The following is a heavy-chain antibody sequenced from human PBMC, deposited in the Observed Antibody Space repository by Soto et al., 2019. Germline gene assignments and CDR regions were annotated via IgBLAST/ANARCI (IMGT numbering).Heavy chain of an antibody. CDR3: ARRYCSGGSCCSRGRYYYGMDV. J-gene: IGHJ6*02. V-gene: IGHV4-31*03. CDR1: GGSISGGGYY. Sequence: QVQLQESGPGLVKPSQTLSLTCTVSGGSISGGGYYWSWIRQHPGKGLEWIGYIYYSGSTYYNPSLESRVTMSVAPSKTQFSRKRCSVTAADTAVYYCARRYCSGGSCCSRGRYYYGMDVWGQGTTVTVSS. D-gene: IGHD2-15*01. CDR2: IYYSGST.